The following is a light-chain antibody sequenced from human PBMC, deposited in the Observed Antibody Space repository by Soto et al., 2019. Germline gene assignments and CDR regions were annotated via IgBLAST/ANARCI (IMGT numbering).Light chain of an antibody. Sequence: EIVLTQSPATLSLSPGERATLSCGASQSVSSSYLAWYQQKPGLAPRLLIYDASSRATGIPDRFSGSGSGTDFTLTISRLEPEDFALYYCQQHINWPLTFGGGTKV. V-gene: IGKV3D-20*02. CDR1: QSVSSSY. J-gene: IGKJ4*01. CDR2: DAS. CDR3: QQHINWPLT.